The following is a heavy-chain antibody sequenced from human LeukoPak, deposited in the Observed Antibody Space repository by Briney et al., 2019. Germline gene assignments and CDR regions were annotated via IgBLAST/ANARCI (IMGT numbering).Heavy chain of an antibody. CDR2: SGST. Sequence: SETLSLTCTVSGDSISSSTYYWGWIRQPPGKGLEWIGTSGSTHYNPSLESRVTISINTSKNQFSLRLTSVTAADTAVYYCTRSVVLRYFDWLSQNDAFDIWSQGTMATVSS. D-gene: IGHD3-9*01. CDR3: TRSVVLRYFDWLSQNDAFDI. J-gene: IGHJ3*02. V-gene: IGHV4-39*01. CDR1: GDSISSSTYY.